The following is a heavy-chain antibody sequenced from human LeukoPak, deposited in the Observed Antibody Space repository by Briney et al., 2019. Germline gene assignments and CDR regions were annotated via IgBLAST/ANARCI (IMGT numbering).Heavy chain of an antibody. V-gene: IGHV3-33*08. CDR3: AREDAGYGMDI. J-gene: IGHJ6*02. CDR2: IWYDGSNK. CDR1: GFTFSSYS. Sequence: PGGFLRLSCAASGFTFSSYSMNWVRQAPGKGLEWVAVIWYDGSNKYYADTVKGRFTISRDNSKNTLYLQMNSLRAEDTAVYYCAREDAGYGMDIWGQGTTVTVSS. D-gene: IGHD3-10*01.